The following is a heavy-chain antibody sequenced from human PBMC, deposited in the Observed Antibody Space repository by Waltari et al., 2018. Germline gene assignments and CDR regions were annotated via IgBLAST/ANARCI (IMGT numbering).Heavy chain of an antibody. CDR2: IYSGGST. CDR1: GFTVSSNY. V-gene: IGHV3-53*01. J-gene: IGHJ4*02. D-gene: IGHD3-3*01. Sequence: EVQLVESGGGLIQPGGSLRLSCAASGFTVSSNYMSWVRQAPGKGLEWVSVIYSGGSTYDADSVKGRFTISRDNSKNTLYLQMNSLRAEDTAVYYCARASSYYDFWSGSYFFDYWGQGTLVTVSS. CDR3: ARASSYYDFWSGSYFFDY.